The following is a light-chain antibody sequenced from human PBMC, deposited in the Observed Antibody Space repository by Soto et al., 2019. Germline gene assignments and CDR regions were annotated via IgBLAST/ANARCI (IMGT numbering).Light chain of an antibody. J-gene: IGKJ1*01. CDR2: GAS. CDR1: QSVTSSY. Sequence: EIVLTQSPGTLSLSPGERATLSCRASQSVTSSYLAWYQLKPGQAPRLLIYGASSRATGIPDRFSGRGSGTDFTLNISRLDPEDFAVYFCQQYGSSPRTFGQGTKVEIK. CDR3: QQYGSSPRT. V-gene: IGKV3-20*01.